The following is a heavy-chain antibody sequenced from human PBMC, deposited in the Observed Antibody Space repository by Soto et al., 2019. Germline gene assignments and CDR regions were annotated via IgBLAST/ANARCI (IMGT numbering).Heavy chain of an antibody. V-gene: IGHV3-48*01. J-gene: IGHJ4*02. Sequence: GGSLRLSCAASGFTFSSYNMNWVRQAPGKGLEWVSYISSSSNVKYYADSFKGQFTISRDSPKNSLYLQMNSLRAEDTAIYYCARDHSTSRGFYFFAVHWGQGTLVTVSS. CDR3: ARDHSTSRGFYFFAVH. CDR2: ISSSSNVK. D-gene: IGHD3-10*01. CDR1: GFTFSSYN.